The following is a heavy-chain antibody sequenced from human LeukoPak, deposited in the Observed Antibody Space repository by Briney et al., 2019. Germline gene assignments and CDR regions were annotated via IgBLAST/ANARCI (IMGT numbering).Heavy chain of an antibody. CDR2: IYYSGST. D-gene: IGHD3-22*01. CDR3: ARMAVITTPSFDY. V-gene: IGHV4-30-4*02. CDR1: GGSISSGDYY. J-gene: IGHJ4*02. Sequence: SETLSLTCTVSGGSISSGDYYWSWIRQPPGKGLEWIGYIYYSGSTYYNPSLKSRVTMSVDTSKNQFSLKLSSVTAADTAVYYCARMAVITTPSFDYWGQGTLVTVSS.